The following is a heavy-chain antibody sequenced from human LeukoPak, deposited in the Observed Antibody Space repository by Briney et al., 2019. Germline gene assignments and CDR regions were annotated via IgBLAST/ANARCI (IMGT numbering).Heavy chain of an antibody. J-gene: IGHJ4*02. D-gene: IGHD6-13*01. CDR1: RFVFSSTG. CDR3: VRDATVGAAYFDF. Sequence: SGGSLRLSCAASRFVFSSTGMHWVRQAPGKGLEWVAYIRYDGSDKFYADSVKGRFTISRDNSKNTLSLQMTTLRPDDTAVYYCVRDATVGAAYFDFWGQGALVAVS. V-gene: IGHV3-30*02. CDR2: IRYDGSDK.